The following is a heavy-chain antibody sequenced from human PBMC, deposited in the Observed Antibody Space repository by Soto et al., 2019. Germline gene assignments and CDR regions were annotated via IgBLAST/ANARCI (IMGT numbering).Heavy chain of an antibody. CDR1: GGSISVRYYY. Sequence: KALSLNCAVSGGSISVRYYYWGWLRQSPGKGPEWIGSVFYTGFTSYNPSLESRVSVSVDTSKNQFSLKVSGVSAADTAVYYCATSQKGYNWNYFDHWGQGALVPVS. J-gene: IGHJ4*02. D-gene: IGHD1-20*01. CDR3: ATSQKGYNWNYFDH. V-gene: IGHV4-39*01. CDR2: VFYTGFT.